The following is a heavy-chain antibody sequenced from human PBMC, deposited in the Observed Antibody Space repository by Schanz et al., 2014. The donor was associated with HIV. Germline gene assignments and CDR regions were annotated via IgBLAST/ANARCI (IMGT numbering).Heavy chain of an antibody. V-gene: IGHV3-9*01. CDR2: ISWSSNNI. CDR1: GFHFDDYA. Sequence: EVQLVESGGVLVQPGRSLRLSCAASGFHFDDYAMYWVRQSPGKGLEWVSGISWSSNNIGYVDSVKGRFTISRDTAKNSLFLQMNSLRAEDTALYYCARGRSGRGALFVGMDVWGQGTTVTVSS. J-gene: IGHJ6*02. CDR3: ARGRSGRGALFVGMDV. D-gene: IGHD6-19*01.